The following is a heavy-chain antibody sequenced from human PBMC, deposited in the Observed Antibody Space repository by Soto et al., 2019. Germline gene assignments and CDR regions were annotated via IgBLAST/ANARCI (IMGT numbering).Heavy chain of an antibody. D-gene: IGHD2-21*02. CDR1: GGSITDYS. J-gene: IGHJ5*02. CDR2: IFSSGST. CDR3: ARDQGVVVTADNWLGP. V-gene: IGHV4-4*07. Sequence: PSETLSLTCTVSGGSITDYSWVWIRQPAGKGLEWIGRIFSSGSTNYNPSLKGRITMSLDTSKNQFSLKLNSATATDTAVYFRARDQGVVVTADNWLGPWGQGIRVTVSS.